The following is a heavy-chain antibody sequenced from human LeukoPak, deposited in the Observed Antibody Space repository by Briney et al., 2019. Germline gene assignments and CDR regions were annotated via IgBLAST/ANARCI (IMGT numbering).Heavy chain of an antibody. CDR2: ISSSSGYI. V-gene: IGHV3-21*01. D-gene: IGHD3-10*02. Sequence: GGSLRLSCAASGFTFSSYSMNWVRQAPGKGPEWVSSISSSSGYIYYADSVKGRFTISRDNAKNSLYLQMNSLRAEDTAVYYCAELGITMIGGVWGKGTTVTISS. J-gene: IGHJ6*04. CDR3: AELGITMIGGV. CDR1: GFTFSSYS.